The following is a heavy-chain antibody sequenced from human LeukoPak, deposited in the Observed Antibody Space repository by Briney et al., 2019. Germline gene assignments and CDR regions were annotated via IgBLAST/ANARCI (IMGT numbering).Heavy chain of an antibody. Sequence: ASVKVSCKTSGYTFTAYYIHWVRQAPGKGLEWMGGFDPEDGETIYAQKFQGRVTMTEDTSTDTAYMELSSLRSEDTAVYYCATAVVAATAILFDYWGQGTLVTVSS. D-gene: IGHD2-15*01. CDR3: ATAVVAATAILFDY. CDR2: FDPEDGET. CDR1: GYTFTAYY. V-gene: IGHV1-24*01. J-gene: IGHJ4*02.